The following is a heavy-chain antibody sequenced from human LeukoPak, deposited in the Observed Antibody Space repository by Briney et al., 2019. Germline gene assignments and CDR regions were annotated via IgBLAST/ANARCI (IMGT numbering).Heavy chain of an antibody. CDR3: ARGGYGSGSYKSTVPSAEYFQH. J-gene: IGHJ1*01. CDR1: GGSFSGYY. D-gene: IGHD1-26*01. Sequence: SETLSLTCAVYGGSFSGYYWSWIRQPPGKGLEWIGEINHSGSTNYNPSLKSRVTISVDTSKNQFSLKLSSVTAADTAVYYCARGGYGSGSYKSTVPSAEYFQHWGQGTLVTVSS. CDR2: INHSGST. V-gene: IGHV4-34*01.